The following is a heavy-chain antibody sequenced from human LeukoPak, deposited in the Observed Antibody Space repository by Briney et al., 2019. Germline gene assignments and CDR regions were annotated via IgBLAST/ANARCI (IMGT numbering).Heavy chain of an antibody. CDR1: GFTFSSYS. J-gene: IGHJ4*02. Sequence: GGSLRLSCAASGFTFSSYSMNWVRQAPGKGLEWVSSISSSSSYIYYADSVKGRFTISRDNAKNSLYLQMNSLRAEDTAVYYCARARAYCGGGCYPDPFDYWGQGTLVTVSS. D-gene: IGHD2-21*02. CDR2: ISSSSSYI. V-gene: IGHV3-21*01. CDR3: ARARAYCGGGCYPDPFDY.